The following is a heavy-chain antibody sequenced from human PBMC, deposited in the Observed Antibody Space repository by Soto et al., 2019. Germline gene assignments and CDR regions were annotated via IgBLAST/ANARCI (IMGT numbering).Heavy chain of an antibody. CDR3: ARREAIAVDYDYYGMDV. D-gene: IGHD2-15*01. Sequence: QVQLVQSGAEVKKPGSSVKVSCKASGGTFSSYAISWVRQAPGQGLEWMGGIIPIFGTANYAQKFQGRVTITADESTSTAYMEMSSLRSEDTAVYYWARREAIAVDYDYYGMDVWGQGTTVTVSS. CDR1: GGTFSSYA. V-gene: IGHV1-69*12. CDR2: IIPIFGTA. J-gene: IGHJ6*02.